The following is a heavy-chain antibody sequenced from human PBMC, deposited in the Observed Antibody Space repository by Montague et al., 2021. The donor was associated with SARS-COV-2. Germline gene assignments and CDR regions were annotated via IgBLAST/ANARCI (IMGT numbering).Heavy chain of an antibody. CDR3: ARQGDQLLLEYWFDP. CDR2: IYYSGST. V-gene: IGHV4-39*01. CDR1: GGSISSSSYY. J-gene: IGHJ5*02. Sequence: SETLSLTCTASGGSISSSSYYWGWIRQPPGKGLEWIGSIYYSGSTYYNPSLKIRVTISVDTSKNQFSLRLSSVTAADTAVYYCARQGDQLLLEYWFDPWGQGTLVTVSS. D-gene: IGHD2-2*01.